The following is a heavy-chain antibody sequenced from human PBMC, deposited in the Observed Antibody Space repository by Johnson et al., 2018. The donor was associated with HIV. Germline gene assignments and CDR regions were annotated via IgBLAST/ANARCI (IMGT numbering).Heavy chain of an antibody. CDR1: GFTFSSYW. CDR3: AKGLAAFFAFDI. Sequence: EVQLVESGGGLVQPGGSLRLSCAASGFTFSSYWMSWVRQAPGKGLVWVSRINSDGSSTTYADSVKGRFTISRDNSKNTLYLQMNSLRAEDTAVYYCAKGLAAFFAFDIWGQGTMVTVSS. D-gene: IGHD3-3*01. J-gene: IGHJ3*02. V-gene: IGHV3-74*02. CDR2: INSDGSST.